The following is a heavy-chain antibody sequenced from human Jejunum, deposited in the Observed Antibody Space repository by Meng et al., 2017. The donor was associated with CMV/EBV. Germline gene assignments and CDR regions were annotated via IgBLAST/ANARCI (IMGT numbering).Heavy chain of an antibody. CDR1: GFTFSSYS. V-gene: IGHV3-48*04. CDR3: ARGKDWTYFDY. J-gene: IGHJ4*02. CDR2: ISGDSGTI. D-gene: IGHD3/OR15-3a*01. Sequence: AASGFTFSSYSMNWVRQAPGKGLEWVSYISGDSGTIDYADSVKGRFTISRDNAKSSLYLQMNTLRAEDAAVYYCARGKDWTYFDYWGQGTLVTVSS.